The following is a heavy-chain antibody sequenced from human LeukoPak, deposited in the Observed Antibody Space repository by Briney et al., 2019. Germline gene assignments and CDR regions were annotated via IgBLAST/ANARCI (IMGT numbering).Heavy chain of an antibody. CDR1: GYTFTGYY. J-gene: IGHJ6*03. CDR3: ARGRDIMGPMDV. D-gene: IGHD3-10*01. V-gene: IGHV1-2*02. Sequence: ASVKVSCKASGYTFTGYYMHWVRQAPGQGLEWMGWINPNSGGTNYAQKFQGRVTMTRDTSISTAYMELSSLRSEDTAVYYCARGRDIMGPMDVWGKGTTVTVSS. CDR2: INPNSGGT.